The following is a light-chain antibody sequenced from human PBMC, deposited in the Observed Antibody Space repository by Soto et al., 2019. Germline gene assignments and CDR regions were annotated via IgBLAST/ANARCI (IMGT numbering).Light chain of an antibody. V-gene: IGKV3-20*01. J-gene: IGKJ4*01. CDR1: QSVGSNS. Sequence: ILLTQSPDTLSLSPWERATLSCRASQSVGSNSLAWYQQKPGQAPRLLLYGASNRATGIPDRFSGSGSGTDFTLTISRLEPEDFAVFYCQQYGSSPGLAFGGGTKVDIK. CDR2: GAS. CDR3: QQYGSSPGLA.